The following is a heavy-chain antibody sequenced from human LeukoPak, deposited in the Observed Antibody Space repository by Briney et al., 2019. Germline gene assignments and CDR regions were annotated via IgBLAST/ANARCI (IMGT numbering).Heavy chain of an antibody. J-gene: IGHJ3*02. CDR2: ISSGSSSI. D-gene: IGHD2-21*01. Sequence: GGSLRLSCAASGFTFSNYNMNWVRQAPGKGLEWVSYISSGSSSIYYADSVKGRFTISRDNAKNSLYLQMSGLRAEDTAVYYCARDTDCGGDCYAVHDAFDIWGQGTMVTVPS. V-gene: IGHV3-48*01. CDR3: ARDTDCGGDCYAVHDAFDI. CDR1: GFTFSNYN.